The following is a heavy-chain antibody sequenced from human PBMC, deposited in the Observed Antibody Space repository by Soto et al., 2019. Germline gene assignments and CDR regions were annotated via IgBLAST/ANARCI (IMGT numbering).Heavy chain of an antibody. CDR3: VKGGMNYEYYYYGMDV. V-gene: IGHV3-64D*08. CDR1: GFTFSSYA. CDR2: ISSNGGST. J-gene: IGHJ6*02. Sequence: GGSLRLSCSASGFTFSSYAMHWVRQAPGKGLEYVSAISSNGGSTYYADSVKGRFTISRDNSKNTLYLQMSSLRAEDTAVYYCVKGGMNYEYYYYGMDVWGQGTTVTVSS. D-gene: IGHD1-7*01.